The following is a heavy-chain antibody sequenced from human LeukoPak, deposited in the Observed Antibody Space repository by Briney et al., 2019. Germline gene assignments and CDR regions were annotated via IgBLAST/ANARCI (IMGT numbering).Heavy chain of an antibody. Sequence: SETLSLTCTVSGGSISSSSYYWGWIRQPPGKGLEWIGSIYYSGSTYYNPSLKSRVTISVDTSKNQFSLKLSSVTAADTAVYYCARAKLASGYYYWDYWGQGTLVTVSS. CDR1: GGSISSSSYY. CDR3: ARAKLASGYYYWDY. J-gene: IGHJ4*02. D-gene: IGHD3-3*01. V-gene: IGHV4-39*07. CDR2: IYYSGST.